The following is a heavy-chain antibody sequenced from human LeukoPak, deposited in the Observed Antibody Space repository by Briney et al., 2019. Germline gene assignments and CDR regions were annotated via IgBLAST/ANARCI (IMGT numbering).Heavy chain of an antibody. V-gene: IGHV4-61*02. Sequence: SETLSLTCTVSGGSISSGSYYWSWIRQPAGKGLEWIGRIYSSGSTYFNPSLKSRVTISLDTSKNQFSLKLSSVTAADTAVYYCATEDYWGQGTLVTVSS. CDR3: ATEDY. CDR2: IYSSGST. J-gene: IGHJ4*02. CDR1: GGSISSGSYY.